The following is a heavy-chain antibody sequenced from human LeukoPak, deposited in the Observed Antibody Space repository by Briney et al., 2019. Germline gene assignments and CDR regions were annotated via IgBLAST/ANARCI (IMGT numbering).Heavy chain of an antibody. Sequence: GGSLRLSCAASGFTFSDYYMIWIRQAPGKGLEWVSGINSNGGSAGYADSVKGRFSISRDNAKNTLYLQMNSLRAEDTAVYYCARVSSKATVRGLITKKNYFYYYMDVWGKGTTVTISS. D-gene: IGHD3-10*01. V-gene: IGHV3-20*04. J-gene: IGHJ6*03. CDR1: GFTFSDYY. CDR3: ARVSSKATVRGLITKKNYFYYYMDV. CDR2: INSNGGSA.